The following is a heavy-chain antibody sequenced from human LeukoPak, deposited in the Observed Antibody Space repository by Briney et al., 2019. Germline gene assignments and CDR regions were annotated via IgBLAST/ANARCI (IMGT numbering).Heavy chain of an antibody. CDR2: SYYSGST. Sequence: SDTLSLTCTVSAGSVSSGSYYLSWIRHPPVNGLEWIGYSYYSGSTNYNPSLKSRVTISVDTSKNQFSLKLSSVTAADTAVYYCARTPRGSSSSYYYYYMDVWGKGTTVTVSS. D-gene: IGHD6-6*01. CDR1: AGSVSSGSYY. CDR3: ARTPRGSSSSYYYYYMDV. J-gene: IGHJ6*03. V-gene: IGHV4-61*01.